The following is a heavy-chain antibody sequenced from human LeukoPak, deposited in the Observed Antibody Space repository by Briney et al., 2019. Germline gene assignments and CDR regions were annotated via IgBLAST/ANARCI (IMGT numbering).Heavy chain of an antibody. Sequence: SETLSLTCAVYGGSFSGYYWSWIRQPPGKGLEWIGEINHSGSTNYNPSLKSRVTISVDTSKNQFSLKLTSVTAADTAVYYCARASYYDPPRAYYYYMDVWGKGTTVTVSS. V-gene: IGHV4-34*01. CDR3: ARASYYDPPRAYYYYMDV. J-gene: IGHJ6*03. CDR2: INHSGST. D-gene: IGHD3-3*01. CDR1: GGSFSGYY.